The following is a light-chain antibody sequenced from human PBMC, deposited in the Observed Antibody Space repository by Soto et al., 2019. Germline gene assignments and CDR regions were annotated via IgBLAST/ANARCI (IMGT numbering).Light chain of an antibody. Sequence: QSALTQPRSVSGSPGQSVPISCTGTSSDVGGYNYVSWYQQHPGKVPKLMIYDVSKRPSGVPDRFSGSKSGNTASLIISGLQAEDEADFYCCSYAGSYTMFGGGTKLTVL. CDR2: DVS. V-gene: IGLV2-11*01. CDR3: CSYAGSYTM. CDR1: SSDVGGYNY. J-gene: IGLJ3*02.